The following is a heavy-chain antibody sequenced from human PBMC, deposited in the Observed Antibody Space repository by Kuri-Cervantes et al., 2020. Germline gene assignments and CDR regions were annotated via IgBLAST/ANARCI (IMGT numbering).Heavy chain of an antibody. D-gene: IGHD2-8*01. V-gene: IGHV4-59*01. Sequence: SETLSLTCTVSGGSMSSYYWSWIRQPPGKGLEWIAYIHYSGSTDYNPSLKSRVTISVDTSKNQFSLKLSSVTAADTAVYYCARGGMHGAWGLFDYWGQGTLVTVSS. J-gene: IGHJ4*02. CDR1: GGSMSSYY. CDR3: ARGGMHGAWGLFDY. CDR2: IHYSGST.